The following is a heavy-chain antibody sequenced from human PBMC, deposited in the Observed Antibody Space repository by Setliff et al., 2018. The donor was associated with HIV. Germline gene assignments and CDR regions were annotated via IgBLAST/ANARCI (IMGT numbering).Heavy chain of an antibody. CDR1: GYSISNGYY. D-gene: IGHD3-22*01. V-gene: IGHV4-38-2*02. J-gene: IGHJ4*02. Sequence: SETLSLTCSVSGYSISNGYYWGWFRQSPGKGLEWIATIYQTGSIYYNPSLQNRVTLLLDMSKNQFSLKLSSATAADTAVYYCARQAWHSGRNGYFVDYWGQGMLVNVSS. CDR2: IYQTGSI. CDR3: ARQAWHSGRNGYFVDY.